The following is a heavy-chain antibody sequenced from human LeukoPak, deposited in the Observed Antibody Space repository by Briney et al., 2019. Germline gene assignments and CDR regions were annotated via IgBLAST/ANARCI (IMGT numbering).Heavy chain of an antibody. CDR3: ARSQWELDAGSDY. CDR2: IWYDGSNK. V-gene: IGHV3-33*01. CDR1: GFTFSSYG. Sequence: GRSLRLSCAASGFTFSSYGMHWVRQAPGKGLEWVAVIWYDGSNKYYADSVKGRFTISRDNSKNTLYLQMNSLRAEDTAVYCCARSQWELDAGSDYWGQGTLVTVSS. J-gene: IGHJ4*02. D-gene: IGHD1-26*01.